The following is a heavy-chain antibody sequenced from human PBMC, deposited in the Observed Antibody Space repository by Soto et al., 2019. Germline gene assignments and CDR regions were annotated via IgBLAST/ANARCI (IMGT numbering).Heavy chain of an antibody. V-gene: IGHV4-59*01. Sequence: PSETLSLTCTVSGGSISSYYWSGIRQPPGKGLEWIGYIYYSGSTNYNPSLKSRVTISVDTSKNQFSLKLSSVTAADTAVYYCARLSYGGIKYYYYYYGMAVWGQGTTVTVSS. D-gene: IGHD4-17*01. CDR1: GGSISSYY. J-gene: IGHJ6*02. CDR3: ARLSYGGIKYYYYYYGMAV. CDR2: IYYSGST.